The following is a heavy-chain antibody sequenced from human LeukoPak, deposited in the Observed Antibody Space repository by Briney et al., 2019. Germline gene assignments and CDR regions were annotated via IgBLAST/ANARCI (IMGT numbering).Heavy chain of an antibody. CDR2: IYYSGST. D-gene: IGHD3-22*01. Sequence: SETLSLTCTVYGGSISSSSYYWGWIRQPPGKGLEWIGSIYYSGSTYYNPSLKSRVTISVDTSKNQFSLKLSSVTAADTAVYYCATWITMIVVVTSYWGQGTLVTVSS. CDR1: GGSISSSSYY. CDR3: ATWITMIVVVTSY. V-gene: IGHV4-39*01. J-gene: IGHJ4*02.